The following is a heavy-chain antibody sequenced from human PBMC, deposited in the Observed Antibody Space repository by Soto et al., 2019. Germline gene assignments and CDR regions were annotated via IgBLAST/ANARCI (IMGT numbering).Heavy chain of an antibody. D-gene: IGHD7-27*01. CDR2: IYWDDDK. V-gene: IGHV2-5*02. CDR1: GFSLNTHGLS. CDR3: AQRANRVSNRAFDI. J-gene: IGHJ3*02. Sequence: QITLKESGPSLVTPTQTLTLTCTFSGFSLNTHGLSVGWLRQPPGGALEWLGVIYWDDDKQYSPSLGSRLTFTKDTSGNQVVLTMTNMDPVDTGTYYCAQRANRVSNRAFDIWGRGTMVTVSS.